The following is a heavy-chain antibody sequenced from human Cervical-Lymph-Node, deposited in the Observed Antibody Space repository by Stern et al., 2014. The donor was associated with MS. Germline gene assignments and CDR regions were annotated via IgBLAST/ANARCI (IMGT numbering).Heavy chain of an antibody. CDR1: GFTFSSYA. Sequence: VQLVQSGGGVVQPGGSLRLSCAASGFTFSSYAMHWVRQAPGKGLEWVALISYGGDNKYSADSVKGRFAISRDNSKNTLYLQMNSLRTEDTAVYYCATKAPTYCSGASCFDYWGQGTLVTVSS. J-gene: IGHJ4*02. D-gene: IGHD2-15*01. CDR2: ISYGGDNK. CDR3: ATKAPTYCSGASCFDY. V-gene: IGHV3-30*09.